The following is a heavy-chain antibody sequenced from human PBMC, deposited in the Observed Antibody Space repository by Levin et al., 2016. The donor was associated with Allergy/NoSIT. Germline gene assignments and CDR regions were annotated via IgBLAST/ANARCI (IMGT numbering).Heavy chain of an antibody. J-gene: IGHJ3*02. D-gene: IGHD2-2*01. V-gene: IGHV1-3*01. CDR2: INAGTHNT. Sequence: ASVKVSCKASGYTFTSYGIHWVRQAPGQSLEWMGWINAGTHNTKYSPSFQGRVTLTKDTSATTAYMELSSLRSEDTAVYYCGRPRATCNSIGCWDVFDIWGQGTMVTVSS. CDR3: GRPRATCNSIGCWDVFDI. CDR1: GYTFTSYG.